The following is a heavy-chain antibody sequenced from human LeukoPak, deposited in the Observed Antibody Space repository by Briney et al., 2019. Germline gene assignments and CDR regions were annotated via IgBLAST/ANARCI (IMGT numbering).Heavy chain of an antibody. CDR3: ARGRWFGELSPSDY. V-gene: IGHV4-59*08. Sequence: SETLSLTCTVSGGSISSYYWSWIRQPPGKGLEWIGYIYYSGSTNYNPSLKSRVTISVDTSKNQFSLKLSSVTAADTAVYYCARGRWFGELSPSDYWGQGTLVTVSS. CDR2: IYYSGST. J-gene: IGHJ4*02. D-gene: IGHD3-10*01. CDR1: GGSISSYY.